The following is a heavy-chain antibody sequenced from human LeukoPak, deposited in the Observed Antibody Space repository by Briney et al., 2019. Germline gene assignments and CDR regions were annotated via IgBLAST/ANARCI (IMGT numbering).Heavy chain of an antibody. V-gene: IGHV3-30*18. J-gene: IGHJ4*02. Sequence: PGGSLRLSCAASGFTFSSYGMHWVRQAPGKGLEWVAVISYDGSNKYYADSVKGRFTISRDNSKNTLYLQMNSLRAEDTAVYYCAKELEITFGGVIVDPPFDYWGQGTLVSVSS. CDR3: AKELEITFGGVIVDPPFDY. CDR2: ISYDGSNK. D-gene: IGHD3-16*02. CDR1: GFTFSSYG.